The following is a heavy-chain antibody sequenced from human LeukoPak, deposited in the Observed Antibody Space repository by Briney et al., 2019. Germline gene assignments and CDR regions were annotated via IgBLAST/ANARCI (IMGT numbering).Heavy chain of an antibody. CDR2: IYYSGST. Sequence: SETLSLTCTVSGGSIRSYYWSWIRQPPGKGLEWIGSIYYSGSTNYNPSLKSRATISVDTSKNQFSLKLSSVTAADTAVYYCARDRWGSTSSESRTDYYYYYMDVWGKGTTVTVSS. D-gene: IGHD6-6*01. V-gene: IGHV4-59*01. CDR1: GGSIRSYY. CDR3: ARDRWGSTSSESRTDYYYYYMDV. J-gene: IGHJ6*03.